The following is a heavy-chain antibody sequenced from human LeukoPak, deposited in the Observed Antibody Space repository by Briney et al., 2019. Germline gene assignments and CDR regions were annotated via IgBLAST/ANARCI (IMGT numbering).Heavy chain of an antibody. CDR2: IFRGGST. D-gene: IGHD3-3*01. CDR1: GYSISIAYY. Sequence: AETLSLTCAVSGYSISIAYYWGWIRPPPGKGVEWIGRIFRGGSTSYKPSLKRRLTMSMDTSKNQFSLQLTSVTAADTAVYYCARYDSRGSGSTQLEYWGQGILVTISS. J-gene: IGHJ4*02. CDR3: ARYDSRGSGSTQLEY. V-gene: IGHV4-38-2*01.